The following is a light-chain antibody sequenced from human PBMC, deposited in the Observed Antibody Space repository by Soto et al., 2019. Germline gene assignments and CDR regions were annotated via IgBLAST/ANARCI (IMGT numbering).Light chain of an antibody. V-gene: IGKV1-5*03. CDR3: QEYNSYSWR. Sequence: DIQMTQSPSTLSASVGDRVTITCRASASISSWLAWYQQKPGKAPKLLIYKASSLESGVPSRFSGSASGTEFTRISCSQKADDFATYDCQEYNSYSWRVGQGTKVEIK. CDR2: KAS. J-gene: IGKJ1*01. CDR1: ASISSW.